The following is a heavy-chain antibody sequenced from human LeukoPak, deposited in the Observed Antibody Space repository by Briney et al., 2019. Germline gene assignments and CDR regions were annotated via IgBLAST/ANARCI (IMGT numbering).Heavy chain of an antibody. D-gene: IGHD2-21*01. V-gene: IGHV4-59*11. Sequence: SETLSLTCTVSGGSFSRHYWTWLRQPPGQGLEWSGHIYSTGTTNYNPSLTSRVTISLDTSKNQFSLNLHSVTAAHPAVYYFSGRSSRDFGLGFDPWGQGIVVTVSS. CDR3: SGRSSRDFGLGFDP. CDR2: IYSTGTT. CDR1: GGSFSRHY. J-gene: IGHJ5*02.